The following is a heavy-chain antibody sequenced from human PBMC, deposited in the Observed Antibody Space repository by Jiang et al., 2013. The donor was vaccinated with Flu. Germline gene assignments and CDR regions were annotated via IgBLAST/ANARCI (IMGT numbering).Heavy chain of an antibody. J-gene: IGHJ4*02. V-gene: IGHV5-10-1*01. CDR3: ARWDVSSGWRDDY. D-gene: IGHD6-19*01. CDR2: IDPSDSYT. Sequence: MGRIDPSDSYTNYSPSFQGHVTISADKSISTAYLQWSSLKASDTAMYYCARWDVSSGWRDDYWGQGTLVTVSS.